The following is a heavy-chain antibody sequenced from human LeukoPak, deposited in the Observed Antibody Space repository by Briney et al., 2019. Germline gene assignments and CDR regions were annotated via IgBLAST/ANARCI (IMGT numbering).Heavy chain of an antibody. V-gene: IGHV3-48*03. CDR2: ISSSGSTI. J-gene: IGHJ6*02. Sequence: GGSLRLSCAASGFTFSSYEMNWVRQAPGKGLEWVSYISSSGSTISYADSVKGRFTISRDNAKNSLYLQMNSLRAEDTAVYYCARVFGGRYGMDVWGQGTTVTVSS. CDR1: GFTFSSYE. D-gene: IGHD2-15*01. CDR3: ARVFGGRYGMDV.